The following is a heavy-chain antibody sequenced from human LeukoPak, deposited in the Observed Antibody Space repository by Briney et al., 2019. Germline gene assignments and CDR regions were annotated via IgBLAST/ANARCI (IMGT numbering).Heavy chain of an antibody. D-gene: IGHD2-2*01. CDR1: GYTLTELS. Sequence: ASVKLSCKVSGYTLTELSMHWVRQAPGKGLEGMGGFDPEDGETIYAQKFQGRVTMTEDTSTDTAYMELSSLRSEDTAVYYCATVMTYCSSTSCYGHNYFDYWGQGTLVTVSS. V-gene: IGHV1-24*01. CDR2: FDPEDGET. J-gene: IGHJ4*02. CDR3: ATVMTYCSSTSCYGHNYFDY.